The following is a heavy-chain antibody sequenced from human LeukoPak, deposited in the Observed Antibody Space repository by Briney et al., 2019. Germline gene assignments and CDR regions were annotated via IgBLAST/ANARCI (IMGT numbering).Heavy chain of an antibody. CDR2: IYHSGST. CDR3: ARDLSLLGAFDV. Sequence: SETLSLTCTVSGGSISSGGYYWSWIRQPPGKGLEWIGAIYHSGSTNYNPSLKSRVTKSVDTTKNQFSLKVNSVTAADTAVYYCARDLSLLGAFDVWGQGTLVTVSS. V-gene: IGHV4-61*08. J-gene: IGHJ3*01. CDR1: GGSISSGGYY. D-gene: IGHD3-16*01.